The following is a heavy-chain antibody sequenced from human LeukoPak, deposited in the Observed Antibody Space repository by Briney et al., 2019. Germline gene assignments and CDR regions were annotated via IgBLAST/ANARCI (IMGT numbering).Heavy chain of an antibody. CDR2: IYYSGST. Sequence: SETLSLTCTVSGGSISSYYWSWIRQPPGKGLEWIGYIYYSGSTNYNPSLKSRVTISVDTSKNQFSLKLSSLRSEDTAVYFCAGIPVFGVVHHQEPVWGKGTTVTVSS. V-gene: IGHV4-59*13. D-gene: IGHD3-3*01. CDR3: AGIPVFGVVHHQEPV. J-gene: IGHJ6*04. CDR1: GGSISSYY.